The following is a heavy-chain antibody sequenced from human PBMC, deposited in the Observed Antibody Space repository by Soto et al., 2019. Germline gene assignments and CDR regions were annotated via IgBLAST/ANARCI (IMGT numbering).Heavy chain of an antibody. CDR3: ARDGGNYYYDSSGYYPDAFDI. J-gene: IGHJ3*02. D-gene: IGHD3-22*01. CDR1: GYTFTGYY. Sequence: ASVKVSCKASGYTFTGYYMHWVRQAPGQGLEWMGWINPNSGGTNYAQKFQGWVTMTRDTAISTAYMELSRLRSDDTAVYYCARDGGNYYYDSSGYYPDAFDIWGQGTMVTVSS. V-gene: IGHV1-2*04. CDR2: INPNSGGT.